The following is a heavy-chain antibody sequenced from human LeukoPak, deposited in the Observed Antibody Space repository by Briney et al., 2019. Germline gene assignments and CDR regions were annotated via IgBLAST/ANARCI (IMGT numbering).Heavy chain of an antibody. CDR3: ATLAATAPRYFDY. CDR1: GYSISSVYY. V-gene: IGHV4-38-2*02. J-gene: IGHJ4*02. CDR2: IYHSGST. D-gene: IGHD6-13*01. Sequence: SETLSLTCIVSGYSISSVYYWGWIRQPPGKGLEWIGSIYHSGSTYYKPSLKSRITISVDTSKNQFSLKLTSVTAADTAVYYCATLAATAPRYFDYWGQGALVTVSS.